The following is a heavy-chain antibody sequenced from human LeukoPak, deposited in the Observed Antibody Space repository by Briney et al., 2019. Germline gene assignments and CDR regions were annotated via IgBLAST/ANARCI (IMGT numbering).Heavy chain of an antibody. Sequence: GGSMSISCAAAGFSCGSYAMSCVRKAPGKGLEWVSAISGRGGSTYYADSVKGRFTISRDNSKNTLYLQMNSLRAEDTAVYYCAKDRGSGWPQFDYWGQGTLVTVSS. J-gene: IGHJ4*02. CDR3: AKDRGSGWPQFDY. V-gene: IGHV3-23*01. CDR2: ISGRGGST. CDR1: GFSCGSYA. D-gene: IGHD6-19*01.